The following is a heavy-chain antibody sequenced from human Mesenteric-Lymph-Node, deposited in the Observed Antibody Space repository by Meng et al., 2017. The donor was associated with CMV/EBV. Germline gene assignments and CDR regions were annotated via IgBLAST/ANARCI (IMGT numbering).Heavy chain of an antibody. D-gene: IGHD3-3*01. V-gene: IGHV1-18*01. CDR1: GYTFISYG. J-gene: IGHJ3*02. Sequence: ASVKVSCKASGYTFISYGIDWVRQAPGQGLEWMGWISGYNGDTKSAQNLQGRLTMTTDTSTSTAYMELRSLRSDDTAVYYCARALTIFGVVIASDALDIWGQGTMVTVSS. CDR2: ISGYNGDT. CDR3: ARALTIFGVVIASDALDI.